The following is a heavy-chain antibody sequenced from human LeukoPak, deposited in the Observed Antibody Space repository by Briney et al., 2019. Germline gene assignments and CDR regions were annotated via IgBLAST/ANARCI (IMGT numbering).Heavy chain of an antibody. J-gene: IGHJ4*02. CDR1: GGSISSSSYY. D-gene: IGHD3-22*01. CDR2: IYYSGST. CDR3: ARGRITMISYFDY. V-gene: IGHV4-39*01. Sequence: PSETLSLTCTVSGGSISSSSYYWGWIRQPPGKGLEWIGSIYYSGSTYYNPSLKSRVTISVDTSKNQFSLKLSSVTAADTAVYYCARGRITMISYFDYWGQGTLVTVSS.